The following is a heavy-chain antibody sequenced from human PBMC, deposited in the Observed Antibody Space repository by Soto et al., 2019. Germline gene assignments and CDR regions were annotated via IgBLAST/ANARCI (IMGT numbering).Heavy chain of an antibody. CDR3: ARQSSLAARRARIYYYYYMDV. Sequence: SETLSLTCTVSGGSISSYYWSWIRQPPGKGLEWIGYIFYSGSNNYNPSLKSRVTISVDTSKNQFSLKLSSVTAADTAVYYCARQSSLAARRARIYYYYYMDVWGKGTTVTVSS. J-gene: IGHJ6*03. CDR1: GGSISSYY. V-gene: IGHV4-59*08. D-gene: IGHD6-6*01. CDR2: IFYSGSN.